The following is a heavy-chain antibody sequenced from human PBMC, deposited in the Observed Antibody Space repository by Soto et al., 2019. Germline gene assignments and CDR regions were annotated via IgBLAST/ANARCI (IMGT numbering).Heavy chain of an antibody. Sequence: PSETLSLTCAVSGGSISSGGYSWSWIRQPPGKGLELIGYIYHSGSTNYNPSLKSRVTISVDTSKNQFSLKLSSVTAADTAVYYCARLPEYYYDSSGTGIPAYFDYWGQGTLVTVSS. D-gene: IGHD3-22*01. V-gene: IGHV4-30-2*01. CDR3: ARLPEYYYDSSGTGIPAYFDY. J-gene: IGHJ4*02. CDR2: IYHSGST. CDR1: GGSISSGGYS.